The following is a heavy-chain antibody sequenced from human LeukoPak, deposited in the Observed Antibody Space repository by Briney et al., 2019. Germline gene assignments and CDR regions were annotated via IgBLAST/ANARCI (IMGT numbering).Heavy chain of an antibody. J-gene: IGHJ4*02. Sequence: GRSLRLSCAASGFTFSSYGMHWVRQAPGKGLEWVALIWYDGSSKHYADSVKGRFTISRDNSKNTLYLQMNSLRAADSDLYHCARDCGYSGYWEGFFDYWGQGTLVTVSS. CDR2: IWYDGSSK. CDR3: ARDCGYSGYWEGFFDY. CDR1: GFTFSSYG. V-gene: IGHV3-33*01. D-gene: IGHD5-12*01.